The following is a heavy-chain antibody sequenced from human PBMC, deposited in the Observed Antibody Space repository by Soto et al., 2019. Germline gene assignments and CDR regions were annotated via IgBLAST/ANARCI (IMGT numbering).Heavy chain of an antibody. Sequence: EVQLVESGGGLVQPGGSLRLSCAASGFTVSSNYMSWVRQAPGKGLEWVSVIYSGGSTYYADSVKGRFTISRDNSKNTLYLQMNSLRAEDTAVYYCARGGGDYDFWSGHRYPSSRHYYYYMDVWGKGTTVTVSS. J-gene: IGHJ6*03. V-gene: IGHV3-66*01. CDR2: IYSGGST. D-gene: IGHD3-3*01. CDR3: ARGGGDYDFWSGHRYPSSRHYYYYMDV. CDR1: GFTVSSNY.